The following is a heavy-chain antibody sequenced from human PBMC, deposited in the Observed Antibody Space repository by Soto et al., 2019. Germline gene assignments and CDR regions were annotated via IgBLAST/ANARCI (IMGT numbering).Heavy chain of an antibody. CDR1: GGSFSGYY. CDR3: ARGITMVRGVPIYGMDV. Sequence: SETLSLTCAVYGGSFSGYYWNWIRQPPGTGPEWIGEITHSGSTNYNPSLKRRVTISLDTSTCKNQCSPTLRTVTAADTAVYYCARGITMVRGVPIYGMDVLGQGTTGAVSS. D-gene: IGHD3-10*01. V-gene: IGHV4-34*01. J-gene: IGHJ6*02. CDR2: ITHSGST.